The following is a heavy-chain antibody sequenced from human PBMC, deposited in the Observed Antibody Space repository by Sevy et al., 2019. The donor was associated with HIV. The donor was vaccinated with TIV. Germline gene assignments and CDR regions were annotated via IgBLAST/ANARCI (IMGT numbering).Heavy chain of an antibody. CDR2: IYYSGST. V-gene: IGHV4-39*01. CDR3: ARLRGGAAALGDI. J-gene: IGHJ3*02. CDR1: GGSISSSSYY. Sequence: SEILSLTCTVSGGSISSSSYYWGWIRQPPGNGLEWIGSIYYSGSTYYNPSLKSRVSISVDTSKNQFSLKLSSVTAADTAVYYSARLRGGAAALGDIWGQGTMVTVSS. D-gene: IGHD2-15*01.